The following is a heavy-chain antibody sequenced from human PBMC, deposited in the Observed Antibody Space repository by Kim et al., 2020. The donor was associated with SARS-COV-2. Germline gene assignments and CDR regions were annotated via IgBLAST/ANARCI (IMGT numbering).Heavy chain of an antibody. CDR3: ANQASIVVSHWFDP. J-gene: IGHJ5*02. V-gene: IGHV4-39*01. CDR1: GISISSSNYY. D-gene: IGHD3-22*01. Sequence: SETLSLTCTVSGISISSSNYYCGWIRQAPGKGLEWIGSISNSGSTYYNPSLKSRVTISVDTSKKQFSLSLRSVTAADTAVYYCANQASIVVSHWFDPWGQGTLVTVST. CDR2: ISNSGST.